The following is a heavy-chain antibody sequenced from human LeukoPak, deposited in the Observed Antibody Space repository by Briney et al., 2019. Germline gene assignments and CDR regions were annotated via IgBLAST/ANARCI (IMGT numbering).Heavy chain of an antibody. CDR1: GGSISSSSYY. V-gene: IGHV4-39*07. CDR3: AREYSGYDRNVDTAMDY. CDR2: IYYSGST. Sequence: SETLSLTCTVSGGSISSSSYYWGWIRQPPGKGLEWIGSIYYSGSTYYNPSPKSRVTISVDTSKNQFSLKLSSVTAADPAVYYCAREYSGYDRNVDTAMDYWGQGTLVTVSS. J-gene: IGHJ4*02. D-gene: IGHD5-12*01.